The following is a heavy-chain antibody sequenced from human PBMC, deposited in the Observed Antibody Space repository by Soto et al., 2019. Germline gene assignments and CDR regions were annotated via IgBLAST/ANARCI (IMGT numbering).Heavy chain of an antibody. CDR2: IYYSGST. V-gene: IGHV4-59*01. D-gene: IGHD6-13*01. CDR3: AGAAAADRWGFYYYGMDV. Sequence: PSETLSLTCTVSGCSISSYYWSWIRQPPGKGLEWIGYIYYSGSTNYNPSLKSRVTISVDTSKNQFSLKLSSVTAADTAVYYCAGAAAADRWGFYYYGMDVWGQGTTVTVSS. J-gene: IGHJ6*02. CDR1: GCSISSYY.